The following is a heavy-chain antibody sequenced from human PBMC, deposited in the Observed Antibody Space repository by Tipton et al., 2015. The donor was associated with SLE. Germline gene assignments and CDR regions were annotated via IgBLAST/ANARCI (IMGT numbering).Heavy chain of an antibody. CDR2: IYSGGST. V-gene: IGHV3-23*03. CDR1: GFTFSSYA. Sequence: SLRLSCAASGFTFSSYAMSWVRQAPGKGLEWVSVIYSGGSTYYADSVKGRFTISRDNSKNTLYLQMNSLRAEDTAVHYCAKGPRQQPDCFDYWGQGTLVTVSS. J-gene: IGHJ4*02. CDR3: AKGPRQQPDCFDY. D-gene: IGHD6-13*01.